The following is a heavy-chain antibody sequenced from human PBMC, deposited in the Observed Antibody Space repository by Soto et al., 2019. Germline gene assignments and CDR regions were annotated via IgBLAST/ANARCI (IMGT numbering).Heavy chain of an antibody. D-gene: IGHD5-12*01. Sequence: GGSLRLSCAASGFTFSSYSMNWVRQASGKGLEWVSYISSSSSTIYYADSVKGRFTISRDNAKNSLYLQMNSLRDEDTAVYYCATVDIVARKGVYWGQGTLVTVSS. CDR2: ISSSSSTI. CDR1: GFTFSSYS. V-gene: IGHV3-48*02. J-gene: IGHJ4*02. CDR3: ATVDIVARKGVY.